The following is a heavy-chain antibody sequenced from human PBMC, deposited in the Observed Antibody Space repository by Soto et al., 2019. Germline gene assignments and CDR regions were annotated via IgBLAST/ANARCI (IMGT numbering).Heavy chain of an antibody. CDR1: GFTFSTYS. CDR3: ARDNGMAGSFDP. D-gene: IGHD2-8*01. J-gene: IGHJ5*02. CDR2: ISFRSSTI. V-gene: IGHV3-48*02. Sequence: QLAESGGGLVQPGGSLRLSCAASGFTFSTYSMNWARQAPGKGLEWVAYISFRSSTIFYADSVRGRFTISRDNAKNSLYLQMNTLRDEDTAVYYCARDNGMAGSFDPWGQGTLVTVSS.